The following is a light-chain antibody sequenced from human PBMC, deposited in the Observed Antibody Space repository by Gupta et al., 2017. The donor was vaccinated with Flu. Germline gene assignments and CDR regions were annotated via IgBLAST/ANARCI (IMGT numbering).Light chain of an antibody. CDR3: AVWDDSLGAWV. CDR2: RND. CDR1: SSNIGGNF. J-gene: IGLJ3*02. V-gene: IGLV1-47*01. Sequence: QSVMTQPPSASGTPGQRVTISSSGSSSNIGGNFVYWFQQVPGTAPKLPIYRNDRRPSGVSDRFSGSKSGTSASLAISGLRAEDEADYYCAVWDDSLGAWVFGGGTKLTVL.